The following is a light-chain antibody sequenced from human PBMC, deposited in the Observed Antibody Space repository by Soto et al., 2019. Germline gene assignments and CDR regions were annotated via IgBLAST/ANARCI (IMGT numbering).Light chain of an antibody. CDR1: QSVSSSY. V-gene: IGKV3-20*01. Sequence: EIVLTQSPGTLSLSPGERATLSCRASQSVSSSYLAWYQQKPGQAPRLLIYGASSRATGIPDRFSGSGSGTDFTLIISRLEPEDFAVYYCQQYAGSPWTFGQGTKVDI. CDR3: QQYAGSPWT. J-gene: IGKJ1*01. CDR2: GAS.